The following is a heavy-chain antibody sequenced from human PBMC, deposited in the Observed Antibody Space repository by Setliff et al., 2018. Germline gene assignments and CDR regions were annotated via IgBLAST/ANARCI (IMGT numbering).Heavy chain of an antibody. CDR1: RGTFSNYA. D-gene: IGHD5-18*01. V-gene: IGHV1-69*13. CDR2: TTPIFTTA. CDR3: ARSPFPVDTVMVTTFDS. J-gene: IGHJ4*02. Sequence: SVKVSCKTSRGTFSNYAISWVRQAPGQGLEWMGGTTPIFTTANYAQKFQGRVTITADESTSTAYMELSSLKSEDTAVCYCARSPFPVDTVMVTTFDSWGQGTLVTVSS.